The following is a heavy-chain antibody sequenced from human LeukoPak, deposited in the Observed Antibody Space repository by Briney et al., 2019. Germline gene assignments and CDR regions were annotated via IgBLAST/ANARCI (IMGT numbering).Heavy chain of an antibody. V-gene: IGHV3-23*01. D-gene: IGHD2-21*01. CDR3: AKLVSASHMYYFDY. CDR2: ISGSGDST. J-gene: IGHJ4*02. Sequence: GGSLRLSCAASGFTLSTYAMGWVRQAPGKGLEWVSSISGSGDSTYYADSVKGRFTISRESSKTTLDLQMNSLRADDTAVYYCAKLVSASHMYYFDYWGQGTLVTVSS. CDR1: GFTLSTYA.